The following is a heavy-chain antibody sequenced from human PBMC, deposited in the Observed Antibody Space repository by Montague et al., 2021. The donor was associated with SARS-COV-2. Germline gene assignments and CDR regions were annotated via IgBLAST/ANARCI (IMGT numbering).Heavy chain of an antibody. CDR1: GGSISSYY. V-gene: IGHV4-59*01. J-gene: IGHJ4*01. D-gene: IGHD3-22*01. Sequence: SETLSLTCTVSGGSISSYYWSWIRQPPGKGLEWIGYIYYSGSTNYKPSRKSRVTISVDTSKNQFSLKVRSVTAADTAVYYCARGDYYDSTGYYDYWGQGTLVTVSS. CDR3: ARGDYYDSTGYYDY. CDR2: IYYSGST.